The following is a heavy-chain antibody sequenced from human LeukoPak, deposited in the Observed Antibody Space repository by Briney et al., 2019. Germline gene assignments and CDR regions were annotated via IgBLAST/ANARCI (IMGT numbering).Heavy chain of an antibody. CDR1: GFTLGDYW. D-gene: IGHD1-1*01. J-gene: IGHJ4*02. Sequence: GGSLRLSCSASGFTLGDYWMSWVRQAPGKGLGWVASIRQDGNDKNYVDSVKGRVTISRDNAKNSLYLQMNSLRAEDTAVYYCVRDYKHPQDDFDYWGQGTLVTVSS. CDR3: VRDYKHPQDDFDY. CDR2: IRQDGNDK. V-gene: IGHV3-7*01.